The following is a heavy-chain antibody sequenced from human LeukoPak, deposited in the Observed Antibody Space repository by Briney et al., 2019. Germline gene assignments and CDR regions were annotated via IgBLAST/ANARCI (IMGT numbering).Heavy chain of an antibody. Sequence: PSETLSLTCAVYGVSFSGYYWSWIRQPPGKGLEWIGEINHSGSTNYNTSLKSRVTISVDTSKSQFSLKLSSVTAADTAVYYCARGRDIVVVPAAEFDYWGQGTLVTVSS. J-gene: IGHJ4*02. CDR2: INHSGST. D-gene: IGHD2-2*01. CDR3: ARGRDIVVVPAAEFDY. V-gene: IGHV4-34*01. CDR1: GVSFSGYY.